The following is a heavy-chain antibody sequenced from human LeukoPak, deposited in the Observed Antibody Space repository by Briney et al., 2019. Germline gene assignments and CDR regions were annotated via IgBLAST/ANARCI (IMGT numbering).Heavy chain of an antibody. J-gene: IGHJ4*02. CDR2: INPNSGVT. Sequence: ASVKVSCKASGYTFTGYYIHWVRQAPGQGLEWMGWINPNSGVTSYAHKFQGRVTMTRDTSISTAYMELSSLTSDDTAVYYCARGHYDILTGYYIPSQKYYFDYWGQGTLVTVSS. CDR3: ARGHYDILTGYYIPSQKYYFDY. CDR1: GYTFTGYY. D-gene: IGHD3-9*01. V-gene: IGHV1-2*02.